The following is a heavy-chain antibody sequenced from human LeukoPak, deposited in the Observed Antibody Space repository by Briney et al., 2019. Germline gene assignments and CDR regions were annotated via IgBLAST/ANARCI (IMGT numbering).Heavy chain of an antibody. CDR1: GFTFSGFA. V-gene: IGHV3-30*18. CDR2: ISYDGSNK. Sequence: GGSLRLSCAASGFTFSGFAMNWVRQAPGMGLEWVAVISYDGSNKYYADSVKGRFTISRDNSKNTLYLQMNSLRAEDTAVYYCAKDRSGSCLLGYWGQGTLVTVSS. CDR3: AKDRSGSCLLGY. J-gene: IGHJ4*02. D-gene: IGHD1-26*01.